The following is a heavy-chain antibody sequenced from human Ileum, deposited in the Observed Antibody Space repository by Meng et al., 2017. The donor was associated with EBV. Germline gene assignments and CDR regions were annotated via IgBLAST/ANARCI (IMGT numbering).Heavy chain of an antibody. CDR1: GYSISSTNW. Sequence: QGQWQESGPGLVKPSDTLSLPCAVSGYSISSTNWWGWIRQPPGKGLEWIGYIYYSGSTSYNPSLKSRVTMSVDTSKNQFSLNLNSVTAVDTAVYYCARNVPGTSAYYDWGQGTLVTVSS. V-gene: IGHV4-28*01. D-gene: IGHD3-22*01. CDR2: IYYSGST. J-gene: IGHJ4*02. CDR3: ARNVPGTSAYYD.